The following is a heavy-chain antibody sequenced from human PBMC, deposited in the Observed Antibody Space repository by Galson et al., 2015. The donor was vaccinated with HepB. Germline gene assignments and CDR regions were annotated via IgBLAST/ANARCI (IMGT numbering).Heavy chain of an antibody. V-gene: IGHV3-72*01. CDR2: SRNKANSYTT. Sequence: LRLSCAASGFTLTDHYIDWVRQAPGKGLEWIGHSRNKANSYTTEYAASVKGRFMISRDDSKNSLYLQMNSLKTEDTAVYYCARISTSSYWHYMDVWGKGTTVTVSS. CDR3: ARISTSSYWHYMDV. CDR1: GFTLTDHY. J-gene: IGHJ6*03. D-gene: IGHD2/OR15-2a*01.